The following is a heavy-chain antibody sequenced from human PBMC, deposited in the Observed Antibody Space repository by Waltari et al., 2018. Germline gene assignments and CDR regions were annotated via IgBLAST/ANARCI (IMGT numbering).Heavy chain of an antibody. D-gene: IGHD2-15*01. CDR3: ARGGVVAATSGAFDI. J-gene: IGHJ3*02. CDR2: IYHSGST. CDR1: GASISSGGYS. Sequence: QLQLQESGSGLVKPSQTLSLTCAVSGASISSGGYSWSWIRQPPGKGLEWIGYIYHSGSTYSNPSLKSRVTISVDRSKNQFSLKLSSVTAADTAVYYCARGGVVAATSGAFDIWGQGTMVTVSS. V-gene: IGHV4-30-2*01.